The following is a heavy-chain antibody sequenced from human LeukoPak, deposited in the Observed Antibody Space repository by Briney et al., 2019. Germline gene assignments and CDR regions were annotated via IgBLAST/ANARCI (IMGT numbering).Heavy chain of an antibody. CDR1: GFTFNTYA. Sequence: AGSLRLSCAAYGFTFNTYAMSWVRQAPGMGLEWVSSISGDARTTFYADSVKGRFTVSRDTPKNTLYLQMNSLRAEDTAVYYCAKGWVYGVLFDYWGQGTLVTVSS. CDR3: AKGWVYGVLFDY. D-gene: IGHD4-17*01. CDR2: ISGDARTT. J-gene: IGHJ4*02. V-gene: IGHV3-23*01.